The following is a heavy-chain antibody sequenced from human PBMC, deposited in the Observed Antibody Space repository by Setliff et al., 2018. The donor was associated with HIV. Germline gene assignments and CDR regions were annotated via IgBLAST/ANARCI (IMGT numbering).Heavy chain of an antibody. Sequence: SETLSLTCTVSGGSISSYYWSWIRQPAGKGLEWIGRIYTSGGTKYNPSLKSRVTMSIDTSKNQFSLKPSSLTAADTAVYYCARLWGSAQAFDIWGQGTMVTVPS. J-gene: IGHJ3*02. CDR1: GGSISSYY. D-gene: IGHD7-27*01. CDR3: ARLWGSAQAFDI. CDR2: IYTSGGT. V-gene: IGHV4-4*07.